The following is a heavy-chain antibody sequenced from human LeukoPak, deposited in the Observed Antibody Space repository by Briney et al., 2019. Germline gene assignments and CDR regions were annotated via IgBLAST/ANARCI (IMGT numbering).Heavy chain of an antibody. CDR1: GFTFSTKS. CDR3: ARSAGGGKPIDY. CDR2: ISNDGDKK. J-gene: IGHJ4*02. D-gene: IGHD1-14*01. Sequence: GGSLRLSCAVSGFTFSTKSMNWVRQAPGKGLDWVAVISNDGDKKYYADSVKGRVTISRDNSKNTLYLDLNSLRIEDTSVFYCARSAGGGKPIDYWGQGTLVTVSS. V-gene: IGHV3-30*03.